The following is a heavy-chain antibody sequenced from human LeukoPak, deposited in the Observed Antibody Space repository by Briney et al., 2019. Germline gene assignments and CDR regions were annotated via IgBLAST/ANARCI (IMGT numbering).Heavy chain of an antibody. J-gene: IGHJ4*02. CDR3: ARDPGGLEHPFDY. CDR2: IYSGGST. D-gene: IGHD1/OR15-1a*01. V-gene: IGHV3-66*01. Sequence: GGSLRLSCAASGFTVWSNYLSWGRQGPGKGLEWVSVIYSGGSTDYADSVKGSFTISRDNSKNILYLQMNSLKSEDTAVYYCARDPGGLEHPFDYWGQGTLVTVSS. CDR1: GFTVWSNY.